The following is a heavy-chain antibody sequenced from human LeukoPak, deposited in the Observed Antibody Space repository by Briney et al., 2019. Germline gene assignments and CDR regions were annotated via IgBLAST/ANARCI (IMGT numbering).Heavy chain of an antibody. Sequence: GSLRLSCAASGFTFSNFWMSWIRQPPGKGLEWIGEINHSGSTNYNPSLKSRVTISVDTSKNQFSLKLSSVTAADTAVYHCARGLRPMVRGVIGYWGQGTLVTVSS. D-gene: IGHD3-10*01. CDR1: GFTFSNFW. CDR3: ARGLRPMVRGVIGY. V-gene: IGHV4-34*01. J-gene: IGHJ4*02. CDR2: INHSGST.